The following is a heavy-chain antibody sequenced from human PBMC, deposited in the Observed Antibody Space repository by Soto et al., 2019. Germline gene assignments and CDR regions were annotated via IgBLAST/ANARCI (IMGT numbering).Heavy chain of an antibody. CDR3: ARIQYLSRFDP. Sequence: QVQLVQSGAEVKKPGASVKVSCKASGYTFTSYGITWVRQAPGQGLEWMGWVSGNNGNTKYAQKSQGRVTMTTDTSTKADYMDLRSLRYEDTAVYYSARIQYLSRFDPWGQGTLVTVSS. CDR1: GYTFTSYG. V-gene: IGHV1-18*01. CDR2: VSGNNGNT. J-gene: IGHJ5*02.